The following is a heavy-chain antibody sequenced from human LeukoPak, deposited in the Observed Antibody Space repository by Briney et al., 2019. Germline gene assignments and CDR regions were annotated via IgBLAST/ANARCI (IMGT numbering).Heavy chain of an antibody. V-gene: IGHV3-33*01. D-gene: IGHD2-21*02. CDR2: IWYDGSNK. Sequence: GGSLRLSCAASGFTFSSYGMHWVRQAPGKGLEWVAVIWYDGSNKYYADSVKGRFTISRDNSKNTLYLQMNSLRAEDTAVYYCARELAYCGGDCYGDYWGQGTLVTVSS. CDR3: ARELAYCGGDCYGDY. J-gene: IGHJ4*02. CDR1: GFTFSSYG.